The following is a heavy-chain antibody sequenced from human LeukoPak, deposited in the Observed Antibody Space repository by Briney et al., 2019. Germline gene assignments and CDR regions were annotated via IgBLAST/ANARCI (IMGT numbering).Heavy chain of an antibody. V-gene: IGHV3-23*01. CDR3: TTGYPSYDY. D-gene: IGHD3-9*01. Sequence: GGSLRLSCAASGFTFSSYAMSWVRQAPGKGLEWVSDISGGGGGTHYAESVKGRFTISRDNSKNTLCLQMNSLRAEDTAVDYCTTGYPSYDYWGKGALVTVSS. J-gene: IGHJ4*02. CDR1: GFTFSSYA. CDR2: ISGGGGGT.